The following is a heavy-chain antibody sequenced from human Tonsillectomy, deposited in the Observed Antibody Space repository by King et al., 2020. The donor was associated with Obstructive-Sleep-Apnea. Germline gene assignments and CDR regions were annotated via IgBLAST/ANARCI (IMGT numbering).Heavy chain of an antibody. CDR1: GFTFSDYY. Sequence: VQLVESGGGLVKPGGSLRLSCAASGFTFSDYYMNWIRQAPGKGLEWVSYISSSGSTIYYADSVKGRFTISRDNARNSLYLQMNSLRAEDTAVYYCARNYYYGSVIFDYWGQGTLVTVSS. CDR2: ISSSGSTI. V-gene: IGHV3-11*01. CDR3: ARNYYYGSVIFDY. D-gene: IGHD3-10*01. J-gene: IGHJ4*02.